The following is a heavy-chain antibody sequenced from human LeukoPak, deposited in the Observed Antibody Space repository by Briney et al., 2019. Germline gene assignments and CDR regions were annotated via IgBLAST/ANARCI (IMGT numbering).Heavy chain of an antibody. J-gene: IGHJ6*03. Sequence: SVKVSCKASGGTFSSYAISWVRQAPGQGLEWMGRIIPNFGTTNYAQKFQGRVTITTDESTSTAYMELSSLRSEDTAVYYCARDPVSGVVAATVYYYYMDVWGKGTTVTVSS. D-gene: IGHD2-15*01. V-gene: IGHV1-69*05. CDR3: ARDPVSGVVAATVYYYYMDV. CDR1: GGTFSSYA. CDR2: IIPNFGTT.